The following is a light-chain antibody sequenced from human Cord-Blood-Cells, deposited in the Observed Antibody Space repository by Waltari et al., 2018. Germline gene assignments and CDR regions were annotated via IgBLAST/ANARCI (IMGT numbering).Light chain of an antibody. V-gene: IGLV1-44*01. CDR2: SNN. Sequence: QSVLTQPPSASGTPGQRVTISCSGSSSNLGRTTVTWYQQHPGTAPTLLIYSNNQRPSGVPDRFSGSKSGTSASLAISGLQSEDEADYYCAAWDDSLNGYVFGTGTKVTVL. CDR3: AAWDDSLNGYV. J-gene: IGLJ1*01. CDR1: SSNLGRTT.